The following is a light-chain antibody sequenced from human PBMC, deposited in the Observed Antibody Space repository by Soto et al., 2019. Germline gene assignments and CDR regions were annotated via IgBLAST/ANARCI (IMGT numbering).Light chain of an antibody. CDR2: GDS. Sequence: QSVLTQPPSVSGAPGQRVTISCTGSSSNIGAGYHVHWYQQLPGAAPKLLIFGDSNRPSGVPDRFSGSKSGTSASLAITGRQADDEADYYCQSADSRLSGADVFGTGTKLTVL. CDR1: SSNIGAGYH. J-gene: IGLJ1*01. V-gene: IGLV1-40*01. CDR3: QSADSRLSGADV.